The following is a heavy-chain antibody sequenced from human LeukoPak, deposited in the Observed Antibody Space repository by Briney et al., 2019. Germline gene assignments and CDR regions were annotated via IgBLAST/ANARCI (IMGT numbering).Heavy chain of an antibody. CDR2: INHSGST. J-gene: IGHJ4*02. CDR1: GGSISSSSYY. D-gene: IGHD1-7*01. V-gene: IGHV4-39*07. Sequence: SETLSLTSTVSGGSISSSSYYWSWIRQPPGKGLEWIGEINHSGSTNYNPSLKSRVTISVDTSKNQFSLKLSSVTAADTAVYYCASDPSFITGTTGYYFDYWAREPWSPSPQ. CDR3: ASDPSFITGTTGYYFDY.